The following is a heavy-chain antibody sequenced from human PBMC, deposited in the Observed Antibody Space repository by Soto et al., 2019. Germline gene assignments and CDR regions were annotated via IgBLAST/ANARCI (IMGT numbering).Heavy chain of an antibody. V-gene: IGHV1-46*01. CDR3: ARGAVVVPNGLIAGMDV. Sequence: ASVKVSCKPSGYSFSNFYVHWVRQAPGQGLEWMGIIDPSSGTTSYTQKFQERVTMTRDTSMSTVYMELSRLRSEDTAVYYCARGAVVVPNGLIAGMDVWGLGTTVTVSS. CDR2: IDPSSGTT. CDR1: GYSFSNFY. D-gene: IGHD2-15*01. J-gene: IGHJ6*02.